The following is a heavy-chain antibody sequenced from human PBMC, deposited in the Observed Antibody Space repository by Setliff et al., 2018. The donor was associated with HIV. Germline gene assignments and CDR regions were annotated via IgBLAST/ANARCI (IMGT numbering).Heavy chain of an antibody. J-gene: IGHJ4*02. CDR2: IYSTGST. V-gene: IGHV4-59*11. Sequence: PSETLSLTCTVSGPSINIHYWSWIQQSPGKAFEWIGYIYSTGSTNYNPSLQSRVTISMVASRNQFSLKVTSVTAADTAVYYCAKGAGFYGDYTFDHWGQGRQVTVSS. D-gene: IGHD4-17*01. CDR1: GPSINIHY. CDR3: AKGAGFYGDYTFDH.